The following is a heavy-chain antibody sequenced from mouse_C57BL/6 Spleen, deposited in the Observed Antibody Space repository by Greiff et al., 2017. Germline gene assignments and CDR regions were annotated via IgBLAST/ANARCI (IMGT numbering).Heavy chain of an antibody. D-gene: IGHD4-1*01. Sequence: VQLVESGPELVKPGASVKISCKASGYAFSSSWMNWVKQRPGKGLEWIGRIYPGDGDTNYNGKFKGKATLTADKSSSTAYMQLSSLTSEDSAVYFWAGDADDWAFDYWGQGTTLTVSS. V-gene: IGHV1-82*01. CDR2: IYPGDGDT. J-gene: IGHJ2*01. CDR3: AGDADDWAFDY. CDR1: GYAFSSSW.